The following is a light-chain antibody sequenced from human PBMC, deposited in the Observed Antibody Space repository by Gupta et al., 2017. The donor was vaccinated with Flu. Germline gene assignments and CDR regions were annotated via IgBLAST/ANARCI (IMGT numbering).Light chain of an antibody. Sequence: PFSLSASVGDRVTITCRASQSISSYLNWYQQKPGKAPKLLIYAASSLQSGVPSRFSGSGSGTDFTLTISSLQPEDFATYYCQQSDSTPCTFGQGTKVEIK. CDR1: QSISSY. CDR3: QQSDSTPCT. J-gene: IGKJ2*02. V-gene: IGKV1-39*01. CDR2: AAS.